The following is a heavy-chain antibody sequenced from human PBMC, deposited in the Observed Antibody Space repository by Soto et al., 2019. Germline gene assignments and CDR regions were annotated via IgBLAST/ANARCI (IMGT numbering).Heavy chain of an antibody. D-gene: IGHD2-2*01. V-gene: IGHV1-69*13. CDR1: GGTFSSYS. J-gene: IGHJ5*02. CDR3: ARGIVPAAVNWFDP. Sequence: SVKVSCKASGGTFSSYSISWVRQAPGQGLEWMGGIIPVFGTANYAQKFQGRVTITADESTSTAYMELSSLRSEDTAVYYCARGIVPAAVNWFDPWGQGTLVTVSS. CDR2: IIPVFGTA.